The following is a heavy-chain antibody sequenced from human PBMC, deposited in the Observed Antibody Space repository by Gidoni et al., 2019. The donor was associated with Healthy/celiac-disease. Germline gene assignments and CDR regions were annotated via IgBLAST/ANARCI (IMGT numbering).Heavy chain of an antibody. V-gene: IGHV1-69*01. Sequence: QVQLVQSGAEVKKPGSSVKVSCKASGRTFSSYAISWVRQAPGQGLEWMGGIIPIFGTANYAQKFQGRVTITADESTSTAYMELSSLRSEDTAVYYCARGGYGDPQDYYYMDVWGKGTTVTVSS. CDR3: ARGGYGDPQDYYYMDV. D-gene: IGHD4-17*01. CDR1: GRTFSSYA. J-gene: IGHJ6*03. CDR2: IIPIFGTA.